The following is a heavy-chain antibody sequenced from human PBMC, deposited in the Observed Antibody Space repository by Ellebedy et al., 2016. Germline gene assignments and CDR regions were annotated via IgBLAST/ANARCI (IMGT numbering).Heavy chain of an antibody. D-gene: IGHD3-10*01. Sequence: GESLKISXKGSGYSFTSYWIGWVRQMPGKGLEWMGIIYPGDSDTRYSPSFQGQVTISADKSISTAYLQWSSLKASDTAMYYCARLTMVRGVIIRLHYFDYWGQGTLVTVSS. V-gene: IGHV5-51*01. CDR3: ARLTMVRGVIIRLHYFDY. CDR2: IYPGDSDT. CDR1: GYSFTSYW. J-gene: IGHJ4*02.